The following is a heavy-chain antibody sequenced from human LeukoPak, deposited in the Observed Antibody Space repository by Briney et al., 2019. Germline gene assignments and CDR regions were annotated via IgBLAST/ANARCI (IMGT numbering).Heavy chain of an antibody. D-gene: IGHD1-26*01. CDR3: ARTGGATSY. J-gene: IGHJ4*02. V-gene: IGHV3-30*03. Sequence: GGSLRLSCAASGFIFSNYGMHWVRQAPGKGLEWVAVISYDGSNKYYADSVKGRFTISRDNAKNSLHLQMNSLGAEDTAVYYCARTGGATSYWGQGTLVTVSS. CDR2: ISYDGSNK. CDR1: GFIFSNYG.